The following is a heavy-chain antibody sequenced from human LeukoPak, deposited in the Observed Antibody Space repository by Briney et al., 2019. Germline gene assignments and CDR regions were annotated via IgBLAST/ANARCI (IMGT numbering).Heavy chain of an antibody. CDR2: IKSKTDGGTT. V-gene: IGHV3-15*01. Sequence: GGSLRLSCAAPGFTFSNAWMSWVRQAPGKGLEWVSRIKSKTDGGTTDYAAPMKGRFTISRDDSKNTLYLQMNSLKTKDTAVYYCTTGYVDSGSYSWGQGTLVTVSA. D-gene: IGHD1-26*01. CDR3: TTGYVDSGSYS. CDR1: GFTFSNAW. J-gene: IGHJ4*02.